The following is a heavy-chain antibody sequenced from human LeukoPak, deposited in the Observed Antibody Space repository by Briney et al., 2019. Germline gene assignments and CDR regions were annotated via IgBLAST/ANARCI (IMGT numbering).Heavy chain of an antibody. CDR3: ARGPFIVVVTDRFGY. CDR1: GYTFTGYY. D-gene: IGHD2-21*02. CDR2: INPNSGGT. J-gene: IGHJ4*02. V-gene: IGHV1-2*06. Sequence: ASVKVSCKASGYTFTGYYMHWVRQAPGQGLEWMGRINPNSGGTNYAQKFQGRVTMTRDTSISTAYMELSRLRSDDTAVYYCARGPFIVVVTDRFGYWGQGTLVTVSS.